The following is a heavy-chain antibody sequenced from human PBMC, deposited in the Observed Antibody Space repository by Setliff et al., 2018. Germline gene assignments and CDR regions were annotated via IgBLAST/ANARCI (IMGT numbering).Heavy chain of an antibody. CDR3: ARERQGGFLEWSPFDS. CDR1: GGFIYDHY. D-gene: IGHD3-3*01. CDR2: VYSDGET. Sequence: PSETLSLTCTVSGGFIYDHYWTWIRQPASKGLQWIGRVYSDGETDYSPSLKSRVTISVDKSNNQFSLNLKSMTAADTALYFCARERQGGFLEWSPFDSWGQGILVTVSS. J-gene: IGHJ4*02. V-gene: IGHV4-4*07.